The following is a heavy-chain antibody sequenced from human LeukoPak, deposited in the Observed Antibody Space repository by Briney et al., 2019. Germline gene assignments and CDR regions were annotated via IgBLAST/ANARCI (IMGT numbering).Heavy chain of an antibody. J-gene: IGHJ3*02. D-gene: IGHD2-21*01. CDR2: IRYDESES. CDR1: GFTFSDYG. V-gene: IGHV3-30*02. CDR3: AKHQGHIVGPSDI. Sequence: GGSLRLSCAASGFTFSDYGMHWVRQAPGKGLEWVSFIRYDESESYYADSVKGRFTISRDNSKNTLYLQMNSLRAEDTAVYYCAKHQGHIVGPSDIWGQGTMVTVSS.